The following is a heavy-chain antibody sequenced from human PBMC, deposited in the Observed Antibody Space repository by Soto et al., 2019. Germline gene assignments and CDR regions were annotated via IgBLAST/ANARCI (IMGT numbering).Heavy chain of an antibody. Sequence: QVQLVQSGAEVKKPGSSVKVSCKASGGTFSSYTISWLRQAPGQGLEWMGRIIPILGIANYAQKFQGRVTITADKSTSTSYMELSSLRSEDTAVYYCARDPADGYSGYDYYLDYWCQGTLVTVSS. CDR2: IIPILGIA. V-gene: IGHV1-69*08. CDR1: GGTFSSYT. CDR3: ARDPADGYSGYDYYLDY. D-gene: IGHD5-12*01. J-gene: IGHJ4*02.